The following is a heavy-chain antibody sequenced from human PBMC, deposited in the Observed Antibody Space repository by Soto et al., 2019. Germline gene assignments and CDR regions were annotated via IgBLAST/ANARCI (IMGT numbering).Heavy chain of an antibody. CDR2: ISGAGGST. J-gene: IGHJ4*02. Sequence: EVQLLDSGGRLVQPGGSLRLSCAASGFSFIIYAMNWVRQAPGKGLEWVSGISGAGGSTYYADSVKGRFTISRDNSKNTLYLQMNSLRVEDTAVYYCAKDPTSYDSSAQFDSWGQGTLVTVSS. CDR3: AKDPTSYDSSAQFDS. D-gene: IGHD3-22*01. CDR1: GFSFIIYA. V-gene: IGHV3-23*01.